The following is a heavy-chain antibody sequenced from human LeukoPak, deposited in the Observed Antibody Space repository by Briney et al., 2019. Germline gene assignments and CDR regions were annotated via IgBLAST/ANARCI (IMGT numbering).Heavy chain of an antibody. Sequence: GRSLRLSCAASGFTFDDYAMRWVRQAPGKGLEWVSGISWNSGSIGYADSVKGRFTISRDNSKNTLYLQMNSLRAEDTAVYYCAKDLSAHTSCYDYWGQGTLVTVSS. V-gene: IGHV3-9*01. CDR1: GFTFDDYA. CDR3: AKDLSAHTSCYDY. D-gene: IGHD2-2*01. J-gene: IGHJ4*02. CDR2: ISWNSGSI.